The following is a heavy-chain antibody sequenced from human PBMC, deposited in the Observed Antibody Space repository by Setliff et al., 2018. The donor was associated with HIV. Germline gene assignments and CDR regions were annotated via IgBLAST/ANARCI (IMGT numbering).Heavy chain of an antibody. Sequence: SETLSLTCTVSGDSISSSAYYWGWIRQPPGKGLEWIGSMHNSGSTYYNPSVKSRVTISVDTSKNQFSLKLSSVTAADTAVYYCARGQWEGLHAYFFDVWGHGMLVTVSS. CDR1: GDSISSSAYY. V-gene: IGHV4-39*07. D-gene: IGHD1-26*01. CDR2: MHNSGST. CDR3: ARGQWEGLHAYFFDV. J-gene: IGHJ4*01.